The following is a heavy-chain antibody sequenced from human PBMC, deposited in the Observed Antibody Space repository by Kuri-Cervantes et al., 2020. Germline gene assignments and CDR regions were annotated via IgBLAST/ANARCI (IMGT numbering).Heavy chain of an antibody. CDR1: GFTFSSYA. J-gene: IGHJ3*02. Sequence: GESLKISCAASGFTFSSYAMSWVRQAPGKGLEWVAVLSYDGSNKYYADSVKGRFTISRDNSKNTLYLQMNSLRAEDTAVYYCARASRRRNWNDLPIRGAFDIWGQGTMVTVSS. V-gene: IGHV3-30*04. CDR3: ARASRRRNWNDLPIRGAFDI. D-gene: IGHD1-1*01. CDR2: LSYDGSNK.